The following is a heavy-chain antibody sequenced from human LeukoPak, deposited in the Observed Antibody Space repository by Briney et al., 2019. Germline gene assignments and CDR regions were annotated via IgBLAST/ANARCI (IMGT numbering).Heavy chain of an antibody. Sequence: GGSLRLSCVVSGFTVSRDYMSWVRQAPGKGLEWVAVIYSGGTTYYADSVKGRFSISRDNSKNTASLQMNSLRVDDTAVYFCARFMGASGFDYWGQGTLVTVSS. CDR1: GFTVSRDY. V-gene: IGHV3-66*01. D-gene: IGHD1-26*01. CDR2: IYSGGTT. CDR3: ARFMGASGFDY. J-gene: IGHJ4*02.